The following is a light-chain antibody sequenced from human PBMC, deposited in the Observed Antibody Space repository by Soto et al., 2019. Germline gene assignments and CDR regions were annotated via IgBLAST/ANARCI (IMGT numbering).Light chain of an antibody. Sequence: EIALTQTPGTLSLSPGQRATLSCRASQSVGSTLAWYQHKPGQAPRLLIYDTFNRASGIPARFSGGGSGTDFTLPISSLEAEDFAVYYCQQRTSWSYTFGQGTRLEI. J-gene: IGKJ2*01. CDR3: QQRTSWSYT. CDR1: QSVGST. V-gene: IGKV3-11*01. CDR2: DTF.